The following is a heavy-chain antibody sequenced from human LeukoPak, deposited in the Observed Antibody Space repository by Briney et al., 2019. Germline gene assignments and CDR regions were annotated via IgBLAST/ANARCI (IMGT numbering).Heavy chain of an antibody. CDR2: ISSSSSYI. V-gene: IGHV3-21*04. CDR1: GFTFSSYS. J-gene: IGHJ4*02. CDR3: ARDGKIVGAHVTFDY. Sequence: PGGSLRLSCAASGFTFSSYSMNWVRQAPGKGLEWVSSISSSSSYIYYADSVKGRFTISRDNAKNSLYLQMNSLRAEDTAVYYCARDGKIVGAHVTFDYWGQGTLVTVSS. D-gene: IGHD1-26*01.